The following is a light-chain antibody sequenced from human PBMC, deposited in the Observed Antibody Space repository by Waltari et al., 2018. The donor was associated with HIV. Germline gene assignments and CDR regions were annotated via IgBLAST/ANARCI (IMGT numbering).Light chain of an antibody. CDR2: EVS. CDR1: SSDLRDYNS. V-gene: IGLV2-14*01. J-gene: IGLJ3*02. Sequence: QSALTQPASVSGSPGQSITISCAGTSSDLRDYNSVSWYQHHPGKVPKGIIYEVSNRPSWVSGRFSGSISANTASLTISGLQPEDEADYFCASYISSASPEFGGGTKVTVL. CDR3: ASYISSASPE.